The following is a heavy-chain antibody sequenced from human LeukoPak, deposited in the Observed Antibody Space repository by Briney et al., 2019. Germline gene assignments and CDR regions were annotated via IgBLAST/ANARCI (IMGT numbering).Heavy chain of an antibody. CDR1: GFTFSRSE. CDR3: ARKIPGTSYFEY. V-gene: IGHV3-48*03. D-gene: IGHD1-7*01. Sequence: GGSLRLSCAAPGFTFSRSEMNWVRQAPGKGLEWVSYIYDGGGAVYGGSGKGRFTISRDNAKNSVYLQMNSLRAEDTAVYYCARKIPGTSYFEYWGQGTLVSVSS. J-gene: IGHJ4*02. CDR2: IYDGGGAV.